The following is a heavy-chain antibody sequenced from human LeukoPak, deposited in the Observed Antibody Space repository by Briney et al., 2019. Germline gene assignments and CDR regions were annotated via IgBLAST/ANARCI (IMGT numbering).Heavy chain of an antibody. Sequence: ASVKVSCKASGYTFTSYGIRWVRQAPGQGLEWMGWISAYNGNTNYAQKLQGRVTITTDTSTSTAYMELRSLRSDDTAVYYCARNAQWLHAFDIWGQGTMVTVSS. CDR2: ISAYNGNT. CDR3: ARNAQWLHAFDI. J-gene: IGHJ3*02. V-gene: IGHV1-18*01. CDR1: GYTFTSYG. D-gene: IGHD3-22*01.